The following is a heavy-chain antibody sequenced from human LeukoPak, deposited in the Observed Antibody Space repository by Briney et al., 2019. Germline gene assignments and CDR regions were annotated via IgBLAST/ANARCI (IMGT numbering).Heavy chain of an antibody. D-gene: IGHD3-16*01. CDR2: IRSKAYGGTT. Sequence: GGSLRLSCTASGFTFGDYAMSWVRQAPGKGLEWVGFIRSKAYGGTTEYAASVKGRFTISRDDSKSIAYLQMNSLKTEDTAVYYCARALRRYKYDYPSPDHWGQGTLVTVSS. CDR1: GFTFGDYA. V-gene: IGHV3-49*04. CDR3: ARALRRYKYDYPSPDH. J-gene: IGHJ5*02.